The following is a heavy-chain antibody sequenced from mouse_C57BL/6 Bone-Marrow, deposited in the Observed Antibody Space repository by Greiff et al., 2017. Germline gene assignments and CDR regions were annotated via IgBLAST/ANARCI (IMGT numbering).Heavy chain of an antibody. CDR2: ISDGGSYT. CDR1: GFTFSSYA. J-gene: IGHJ4*01. D-gene: IGHD1-1*01. CDR3: ARDRDYYGSSYVYAMDY. V-gene: IGHV5-4*01. Sequence: EVQRVESGGGLVKPGGSLKLSCAASGFTFSSYAMSWVRQTPEKRLEWVATISDGGSYTYYPDNVKGRFTISRDNAKNNLYLQMSHLKSEDTAMYYCARDRDYYGSSYVYAMDYWGQGTSVTVSS.